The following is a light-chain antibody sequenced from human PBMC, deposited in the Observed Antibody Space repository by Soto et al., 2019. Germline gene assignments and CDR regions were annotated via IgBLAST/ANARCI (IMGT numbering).Light chain of an antibody. V-gene: IGLV2-8*01. Sequence: QSALTQPPSASGSPGQSVTISCTGTSSDVGDYNYVSWYQQHPGKAPKLMIYEVSKRPSGVPDRFSGSKSGNTASLTVSGLQAEGEADYYCSSYAGINNFYVFGTGSKVTVL. J-gene: IGLJ1*01. CDR1: SSDVGDYNY. CDR3: SSYAGINNFYV. CDR2: EVS.